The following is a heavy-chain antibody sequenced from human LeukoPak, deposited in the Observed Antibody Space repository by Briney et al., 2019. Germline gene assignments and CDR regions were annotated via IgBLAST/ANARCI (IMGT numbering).Heavy chain of an antibody. Sequence: ASLNVSCKASGYTFTNYAMHCVRQSPGQRLEWMGWINAGNGNTKYSQKFQGRFTITTDTSASTAYMELSSLRSEDTALYYCARAPGWYVEYFQHWGQGTLVTVSS. D-gene: IGHD6-19*01. CDR3: ARAPGWYVEYFQH. V-gene: IGHV1-3*01. J-gene: IGHJ1*01. CDR2: INAGNGNT. CDR1: GYTFTNYA.